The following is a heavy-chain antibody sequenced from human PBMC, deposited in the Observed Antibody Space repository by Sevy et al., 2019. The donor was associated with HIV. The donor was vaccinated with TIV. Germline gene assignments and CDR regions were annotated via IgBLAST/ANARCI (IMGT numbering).Heavy chain of an antibody. CDR2: INNSGGST. V-gene: IGHV3-23*01. D-gene: IGHD6-13*01. CDR1: GFTVNTYA. J-gene: IGHJ4*02. CDR3: VKERVGYISSWYYFDY. Sequence: GGSLRLSCAVSGFTVNTYAMSWVRQAPGKGLEWVADINNSGGSTDYADSVRGRFSISRDNLNVYLEMNSLRVEDTAVYYCVKERVGYISSWYYFDYWGQGTLVTVSS.